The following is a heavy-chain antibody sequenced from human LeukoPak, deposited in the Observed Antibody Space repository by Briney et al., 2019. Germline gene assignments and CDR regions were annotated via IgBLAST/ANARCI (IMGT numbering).Heavy chain of an antibody. CDR2: VYYSGST. D-gene: IGHD3-16*01. Sequence: TPSETLSLTCTVSAGSITIHHWSWIRQPPGKGLEWIGSVYYSGSTNYSPSLKSRVTISVDTSKNQFSLNLRSVTAADTAVYYCAERGGGFWGQGTLVTVSS. V-gene: IGHV4-59*11. J-gene: IGHJ4*02. CDR1: AGSITIHH. CDR3: AERGGGF.